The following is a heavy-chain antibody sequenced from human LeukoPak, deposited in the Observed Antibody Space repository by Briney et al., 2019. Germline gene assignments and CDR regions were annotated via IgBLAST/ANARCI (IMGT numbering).Heavy chain of an antibody. V-gene: IGHV3-66*01. Sequence: PGGSLRLSCAASGFTVSSNYMSWVRQAPGKGLEWVSVIYSGGSTYYAASVKGRFTISRDNSKNTLYLQMNSLRAEDTAVYYCARDEVRGVIDYWGQGTLVTVSS. CDR3: ARDEVRGVIDY. D-gene: IGHD3-10*01. CDR2: IYSGGST. J-gene: IGHJ4*02. CDR1: GFTVSSNY.